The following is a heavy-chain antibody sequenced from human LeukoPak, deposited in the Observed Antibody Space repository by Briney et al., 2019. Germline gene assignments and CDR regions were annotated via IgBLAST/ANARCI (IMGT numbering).Heavy chain of an antibody. CDR2: MVVGSGNT. J-gene: IGHJ4*02. V-gene: IGHV1-58*01. Sequence: GTSVKLSCNCAGFTWTSCGLYWVRKPRPPRLGRVGWMVVGSGNTNYTQKFQERVTITRDLSTSTAYMELSSLRSEDTAVYYCAALPYYYGSGSYYVDYWGQGTLVTVSS. CDR1: GFTWTSCG. CDR3: AALPYYYGSGSYYVDY. D-gene: IGHD3-10*01.